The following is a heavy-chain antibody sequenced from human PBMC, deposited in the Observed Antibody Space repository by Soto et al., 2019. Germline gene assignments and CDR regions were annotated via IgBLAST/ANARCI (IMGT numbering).Heavy chain of an antibody. V-gene: IGHV3-21*01. Sequence: EVQLVESGGGLVKPGGSLRLSCAASGFTFSSYSMNWVRQAPGKGLEWVSSISSSSSYIYYADSVKGRFTISRDNAKNAQXLQMNSLRAEDTAVYYCASPVITMVRGVVPAAFDYWGQGTLVTVSS. J-gene: IGHJ4*02. D-gene: IGHD3-10*01. CDR2: ISSSSSYI. CDR1: GFTFSSYS. CDR3: ASPVITMVRGVVPAAFDY.